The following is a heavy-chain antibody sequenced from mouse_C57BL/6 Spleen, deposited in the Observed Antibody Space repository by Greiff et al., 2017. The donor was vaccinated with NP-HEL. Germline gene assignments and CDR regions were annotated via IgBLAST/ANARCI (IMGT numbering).Heavy chain of an antibody. V-gene: IGHV1-5*01. CDR2: IYPGNSDT. Sequence: VQLQQSGTVLARPGASVKMSCKTSGYTFTSYWMHWVKQRPGQGLEWIGAIYPGNSDTSYNQKFKGKAKLTAVTSASTAYMELSSLTNEDSAVYYCTKGYGSSPLFAYWGQGTLVTVSA. J-gene: IGHJ3*01. D-gene: IGHD1-1*01. CDR3: TKGYGSSPLFAY. CDR1: GYTFTSYW.